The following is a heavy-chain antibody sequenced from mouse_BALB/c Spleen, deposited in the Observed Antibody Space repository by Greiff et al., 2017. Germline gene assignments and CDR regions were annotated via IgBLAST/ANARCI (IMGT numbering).Heavy chain of an antibody. CDR2: ISSGSSTI. CDR1: GFTFSSFG. CDR3: ARANWDVGYFDY. V-gene: IGHV5-17*02. D-gene: IGHD4-1*01. J-gene: IGHJ2*01. Sequence: DVQLVESGGGLVQPGGSRKLSCAASGFTFSSFGMHWVRQAPEKGLEWVAYISSGSSTIYYADTVKGRFTISRDNPKNTLFLQMTSLRSEDTAMYYCARANWDVGYFDYWGKGTTLTVSS.